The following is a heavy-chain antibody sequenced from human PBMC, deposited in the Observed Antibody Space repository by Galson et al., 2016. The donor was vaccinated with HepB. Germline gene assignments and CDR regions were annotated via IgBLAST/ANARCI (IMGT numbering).Heavy chain of an antibody. J-gene: IGHJ5*02. Sequence: PALVKPTQTLTLTCTVSAFSLNAARMGVSWIRQPPGKALEWLAHIFSNDEKSYSASLKSRLTISRDTSDNHVVLRMTHMDPVDTATYYCVRMVGGGYGGWFDPWGQGILVTVSS. CDR1: AFSLNAARMG. D-gene: IGHD6-25*01. V-gene: IGHV2-26*01. CDR3: VRMVGGGYGGWFDP. CDR2: IFSNDEK.